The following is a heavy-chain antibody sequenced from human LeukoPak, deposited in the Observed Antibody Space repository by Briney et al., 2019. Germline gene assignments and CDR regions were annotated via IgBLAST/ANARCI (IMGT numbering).Heavy chain of an antibody. V-gene: IGHV3-43*01. J-gene: IGHJ6*03. CDR1: GFTFDDYT. CDR3: AKLYGDAHCSSTSCYSHYYYMDV. Sequence: GGSLRLSCAASGFTFDDYTMHWVRQAPGKGLEWVSLISWDGGSTYYADSVKGRFTISRDNSKNSLYLQMNSLRTEDTALYYCAKLYGDAHCSSTSCYSHYYYMDVWGKGTTVTVSS. D-gene: IGHD2-2*02. CDR2: ISWDGGST.